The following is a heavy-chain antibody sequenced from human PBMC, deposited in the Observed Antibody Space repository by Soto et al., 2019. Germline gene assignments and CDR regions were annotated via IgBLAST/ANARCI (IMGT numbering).Heavy chain of an antibody. D-gene: IGHD4-17*01. J-gene: IGHJ4*02. CDR3: ARHDYGDYGGFDY. CDR1: NGSISSRSSY. V-gene: IGHV4-39*01. Sequence: SETLSLTCIVSNGSISSRSSYWGWIRQTPGKGLEWIGSVYYSGNIYYNPSLKSRVTISVDTSKNQFSLKMSSVTAADTAVYYCARHDYGDYGGFDYWGQGTLVTVSS. CDR2: VYYSGNI.